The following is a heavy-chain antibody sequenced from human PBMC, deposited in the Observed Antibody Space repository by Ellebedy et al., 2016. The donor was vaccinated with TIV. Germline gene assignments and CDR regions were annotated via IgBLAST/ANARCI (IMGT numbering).Heavy chain of an antibody. CDR2: IYYSGST. J-gene: IGHJ3*02. V-gene: IGHV4-59*01. D-gene: IGHD2-2*01. Sequence: SETLSLTXAVYGGSFSSYYWSWIRQPPGKGLEWIGYIYYSGSTNYNPSLKSRVTISVDTSKNQFSLKLSSVTAADTAVYYCARDRGYCSSTSCSSPLDIWGQGTMVTVSS. CDR1: GGSFSSYY. CDR3: ARDRGYCSSTSCSSPLDI.